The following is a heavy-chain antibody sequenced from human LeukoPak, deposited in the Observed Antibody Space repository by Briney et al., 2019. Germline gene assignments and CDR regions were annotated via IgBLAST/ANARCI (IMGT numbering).Heavy chain of an antibody. CDR1: GGSFSGYY. Sequence: SETLSLTCAVYGGSFSGYYWSWIRQPPGKGLEWIGEINHSGSTNYNPSLKSRVTISVGTSKNQFSLKLSSVTAADTAVYYCARDTAVAGTDYWGKGTLVTVS. V-gene: IGHV4-34*01. CDR2: INHSGST. D-gene: IGHD6-19*01. CDR3: ARDTAVAGTDY. J-gene: IGHJ4*02.